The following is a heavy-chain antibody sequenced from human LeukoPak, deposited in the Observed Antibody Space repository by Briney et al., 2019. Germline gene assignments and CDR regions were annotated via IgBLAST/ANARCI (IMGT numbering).Heavy chain of an antibody. J-gene: IGHJ2*01. CDR1: GFTFTDYY. V-gene: IGHV3-11*04. CDR2: ISGSGNAI. Sequence: TPGGSLRLSCAASGFTFTDYYMSWIRQAPGKGLEWLSYISGSGNAIYYADSVKGRFTISRVNSKNTLYLQMNSLRAEDTAVYYCARSPGSLVHGRYFDLWGRGTLVTVSS. D-gene: IGHD6-6*01. CDR3: ARSPGSLVHGRYFDL.